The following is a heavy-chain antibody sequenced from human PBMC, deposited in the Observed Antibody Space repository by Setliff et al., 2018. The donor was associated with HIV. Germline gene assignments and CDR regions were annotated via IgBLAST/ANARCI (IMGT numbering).Heavy chain of an antibody. CDR2: IGGTSDYK. J-gene: IGHJ4*02. Sequence: GGSLRLSCAASGFTFSNYNMNWVRQAPGKGLEWVSSIGGTSDYKNYAGSVRGRFTSSRDNAESSLFLQMSSLRAEDTAVYYCTRGGTYYDYWGQGTLVTVSS. D-gene: IGHD1-26*01. CDR3: TRGGTYYDY. CDR1: GFTFSNYN. V-gene: IGHV3-21*01.